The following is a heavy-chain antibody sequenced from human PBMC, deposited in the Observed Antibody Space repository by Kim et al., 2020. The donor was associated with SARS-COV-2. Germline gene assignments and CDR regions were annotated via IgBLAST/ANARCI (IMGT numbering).Heavy chain of an antibody. CDR3: ARRSSSGWYLF. D-gene: IGHD6-19*01. CDR2: IYYSGST. CDR1: GGSISSSSYY. V-gene: IGHV4-39*01. Sequence: SETLSLTCTVSGGSISSSSYYWGWIRQPPGKGLEWIGSIYYSGSTYYNPSLKSRVTISVDTSKNQFSLKLSSVTAADTAVYYCARRSSSGWYLFWGQGT. J-gene: IGHJ4*02.